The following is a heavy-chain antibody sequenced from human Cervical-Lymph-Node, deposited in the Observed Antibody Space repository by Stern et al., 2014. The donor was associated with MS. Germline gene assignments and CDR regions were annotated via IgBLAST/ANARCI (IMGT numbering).Heavy chain of an antibody. V-gene: IGHV4-34*01. J-gene: IGHJ4*02. D-gene: IGHD6-19*01. CDR3: ARATAVAGPFDY. CDR1: GGSFSGYY. CDR2: INHRGST. Sequence: QVQLQQWGAGLLKPSETLSLTCAVYGGSFSGYYWSWIRQPPGKGLEWIGEINHRGSTNYNPSLKSRVTISVDTSKNQFSLKLSSVTAADTAVYYCARATAVAGPFDYWGQGTLVTVSS.